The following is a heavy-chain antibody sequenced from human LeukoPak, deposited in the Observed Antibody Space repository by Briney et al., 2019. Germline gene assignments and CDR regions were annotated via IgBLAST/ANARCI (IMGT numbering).Heavy chain of an antibody. CDR1: GFTFSSYA. CDR3: ARDHVSHCGGDCYSRYFDL. V-gene: IGHV3-23*01. D-gene: IGHD2-21*02. Sequence: GGSLRLSCAASGFTFSSYAMSWVRQAPGKGLEWVSAISGSGGSTYYADSVKGRFTISRDNSKNTLYLQMNSLRAEDTAVYYCARDHVSHCGGDCYSRYFDLWGRGTLVTVSS. J-gene: IGHJ2*01. CDR2: ISGSGGST.